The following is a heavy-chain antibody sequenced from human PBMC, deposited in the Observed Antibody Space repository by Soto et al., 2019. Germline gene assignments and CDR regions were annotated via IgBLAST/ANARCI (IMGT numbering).Heavy chain of an antibody. D-gene: IGHD2-15*01. CDR1: GFTFSSYS. CDR3: ASPQPYCSGGSCYDY. Sequence: GGSLRLSCAASGFTFSSYSLNWVRQAPGKGLEWVSYISSSSSTIYYADSVKGRFTISRDNAKNSLYLQMNSLRAEDTAVYYCASPQPYCSGGSCYDYWGQGTLVTVSS. V-gene: IGHV3-48*01. CDR2: ISSSSSTI. J-gene: IGHJ4*02.